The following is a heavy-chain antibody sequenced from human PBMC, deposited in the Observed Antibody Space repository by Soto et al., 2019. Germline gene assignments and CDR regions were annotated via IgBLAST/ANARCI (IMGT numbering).Heavy chain of an antibody. CDR3: ARLPSDYYSYYMDV. V-gene: IGHV4-59*08. Sequence: PSETLSLTCTVSGGSIGSYYWSWIRQPPGKGLEWIGYIFYSGYTNYNPSLKSRVTISIHTSNNQFSLKLSSVTAADTAVYYCARLPSDYYSYYMDVWGKGTTVTVSS. CDR2: IFYSGYT. CDR1: GGSIGSYY. D-gene: IGHD3-10*01. J-gene: IGHJ6*03.